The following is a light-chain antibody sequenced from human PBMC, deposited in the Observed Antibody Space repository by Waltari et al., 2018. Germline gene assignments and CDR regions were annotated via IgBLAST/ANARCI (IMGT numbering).Light chain of an antibody. Sequence: DIQMPQPPSSLSASVGARVTITCRASQAITSYLNWYQQNPGKAPKVLIYKASTLQSGVPSRFSGSGSGTDYTFTISSLQPEDVATYYCQQRNSNPRTFGQGTKVEIK. V-gene: IGKV1-9*01. CDR1: QAITSY. J-gene: IGKJ1*01. CDR3: QQRNSNPRT. CDR2: KAS.